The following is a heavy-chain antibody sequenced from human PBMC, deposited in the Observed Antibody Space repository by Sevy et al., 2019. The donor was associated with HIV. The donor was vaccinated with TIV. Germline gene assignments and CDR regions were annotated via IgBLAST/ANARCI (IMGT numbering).Heavy chain of an antibody. J-gene: IGHJ1*01. CDR3: ARAPPATSFLVPRGFQL. CDR1: GYSFTTYV. D-gene: IGHD2-2*01. V-gene: IGHV7-4-1*02. CDR2: IDTNTGNP. Sequence: ASVKVSCKASGYSFTTYVINWVRQAPGQGLEWMGWIDTNTGNPTYAQAFTGRFVFSLDTSVSTVYLQISSLKAEDTAFYYCARAPPATSFLVPRGFQLWGQGTLVTVSS.